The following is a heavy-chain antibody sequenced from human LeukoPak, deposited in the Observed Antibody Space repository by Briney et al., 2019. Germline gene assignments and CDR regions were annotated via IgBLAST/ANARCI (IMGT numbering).Heavy chain of an antibody. Sequence: PGGSLRLSCTASGFTFSRYAMNWVRQAPGKGLEWVSTISTSGNTHYADSVKGRFTISRDNSKNTLYLQMNSLRDVDTAIYYCTKDHDSTGLYQDRDYWGQGTLVTISS. CDR1: GFTFSRYA. V-gene: IGHV3-23*01. D-gene: IGHD3-22*01. CDR3: TKDHDSTGLYQDRDY. J-gene: IGHJ4*02. CDR2: ISTSGNT.